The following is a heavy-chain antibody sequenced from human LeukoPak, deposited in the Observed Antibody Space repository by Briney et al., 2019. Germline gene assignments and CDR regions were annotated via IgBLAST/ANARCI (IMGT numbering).Heavy chain of an antibody. CDR2: IIPIFGTA. V-gene: IGHV1-69*05. Sequence: ASVKVSCKASGGTFSSYAVSWVRQAPGQGLEWMGGIIPIFGTANYAQKFQGRVTIATDESTSTAYMELSSLRSEDTAVYYCASGGYSGYVLEYWGQGTLVTVSS. CDR1: GGTFSSYA. D-gene: IGHD5-12*01. CDR3: ASGGYSGYVLEY. J-gene: IGHJ4*02.